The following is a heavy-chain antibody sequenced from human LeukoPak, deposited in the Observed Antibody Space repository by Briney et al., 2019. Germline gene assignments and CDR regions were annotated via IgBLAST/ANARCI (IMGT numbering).Heavy chain of an antibody. CDR2: ISSSGSTI. CDR1: GFTFSSYW. V-gene: IGHV3-48*04. CDR3: ATDCSSTSCYTTGGYYYYMDV. J-gene: IGHJ6*03. Sequence: GGSLRLSCAASGFTFSSYWMSWVRQAPGKGLEWVSYISSSGSTIYYADSVKGRFTISRDNAKNSLYLQMNSLRAEDTAVYYCATDCSSTSCYTTGGYYYYMDVWGKGTTVTVSS. D-gene: IGHD2-2*02.